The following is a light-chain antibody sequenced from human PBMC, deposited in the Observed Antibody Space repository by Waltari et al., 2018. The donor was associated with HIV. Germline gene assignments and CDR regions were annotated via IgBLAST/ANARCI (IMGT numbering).Light chain of an antibody. CDR1: SSDVGAYNY. Sequence: SALTQPPSASGSPGQSVTISCTGTSSDVGAYNYVSWFQQHPGKAPKLMIYDVTKRPSGVPDRFSGSKSGNTASLTVSGLQAEEEADYYCASHAGSKDVFGGGTRLTVL. CDR2: DVT. J-gene: IGLJ2*01. CDR3: ASHAGSKDV. V-gene: IGLV2-8*01.